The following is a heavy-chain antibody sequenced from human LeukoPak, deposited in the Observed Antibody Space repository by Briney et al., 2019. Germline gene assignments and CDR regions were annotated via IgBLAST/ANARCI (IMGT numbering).Heavy chain of an antibody. Sequence: GASVKVSCKASGYTFTGYYMHWVRQAPGQGLEWMGWINPNSGGTNYAQKFQGWVTMTRDTSISTAYMELSRLRSDDTAVYYCARGGITMVRGYWFDPWGQGTLVTVSS. V-gene: IGHV1-2*04. CDR3: ARGGITMVRGYWFDP. D-gene: IGHD3-10*01. CDR2: INPNSGGT. J-gene: IGHJ5*02. CDR1: GYTFTGYY.